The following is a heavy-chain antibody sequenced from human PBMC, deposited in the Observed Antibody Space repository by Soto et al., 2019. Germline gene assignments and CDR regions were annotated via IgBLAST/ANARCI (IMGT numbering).Heavy chain of an antibody. V-gene: IGHV1-46*03. J-gene: IGHJ4*02. CDR1: GYIFTNFY. CDR2: INPNGGST. D-gene: IGHD6-6*01. CDR3: TRGLASGDY. Sequence: QVQLVQPGAEVKKPGASVKFSCKASGYIFTNFYIHWVRQAPGQELEWIGIINPNGGSTNYAQNFQGRVTMTRDTSTSTVYMDLSSLRSEDTAVYYCTRGLASGDYWGQGTLITVSS.